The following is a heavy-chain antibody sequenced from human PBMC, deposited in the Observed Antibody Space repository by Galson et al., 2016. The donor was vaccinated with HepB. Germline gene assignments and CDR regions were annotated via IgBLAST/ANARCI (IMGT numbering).Heavy chain of an antibody. CDR3: ARPPMMVPAPGEYFDF. CDR1: GFTFSNYA. J-gene: IGHJ4*02. V-gene: IGHV3-23*01. D-gene: IGHD3-10*01. CDR2: IFGSGGRT. Sequence: SLRLSCAASGFTFSNYAMSWVRQAPGKGLEWVSGIFGSGGRTDYADSVKGRFTISRDNSKNMLYLQMNSLTADDTAVYYCARPPMMVPAPGEYFDFWGQGTLVTVSS.